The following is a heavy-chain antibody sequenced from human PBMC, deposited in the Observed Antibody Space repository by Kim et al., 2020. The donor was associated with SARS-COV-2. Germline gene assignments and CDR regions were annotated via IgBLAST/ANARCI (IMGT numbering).Heavy chain of an antibody. V-gene: IGHV3-64D*06. CDR3: VGGWNCDY. CDR1: GFTFSSYV. D-gene: IGHD6-19*01. Sequence: GGSLRLSCSASGFTFSSYVMHWVRQAPGKGLEYVSLIGTNGVTTNYADSVKGRFTISRDNSKNTLYLQMSSLRVEDTAVYYCVGGWNCDYWGQGTLVTVS. CDR2: IGTNGVTT. J-gene: IGHJ4*02.